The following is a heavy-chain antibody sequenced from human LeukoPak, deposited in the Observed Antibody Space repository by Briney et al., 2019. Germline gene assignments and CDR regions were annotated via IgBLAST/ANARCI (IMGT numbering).Heavy chain of an antibody. Sequence: SETLSLTCAVYGGSFSGYYWSWIRQPPGKGLEWIGEINHSGSTNYNPSLKSRVTISLDTSRNQFSLKLRSVTTADTAVYYCARRRVYSGSGEFDFWGQGTLVTVSS. V-gene: IGHV4-34*01. J-gene: IGHJ4*02. CDR1: GGSFSGYY. D-gene: IGHD5-12*01. CDR3: ARRRVYSGSGEFDF. CDR2: INHSGST.